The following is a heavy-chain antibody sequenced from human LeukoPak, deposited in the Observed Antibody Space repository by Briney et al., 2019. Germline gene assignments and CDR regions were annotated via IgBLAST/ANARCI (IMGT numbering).Heavy chain of an antibody. Sequence: AGSLRLSCAASGFTFSSYSTNWVRQAPGKGLEWVSSISSSNSYIYNADSVKGRSTISRDNAKNSLYLQMNSLRAEDTAVYYCARDQGLLVVAGRFGYWGQGTLVTVSS. CDR1: GFTFSSYS. D-gene: IGHD6-19*01. CDR2: ISSSNSYI. J-gene: IGHJ4*02. V-gene: IGHV3-21*01. CDR3: ARDQGLLVVAGRFGY.